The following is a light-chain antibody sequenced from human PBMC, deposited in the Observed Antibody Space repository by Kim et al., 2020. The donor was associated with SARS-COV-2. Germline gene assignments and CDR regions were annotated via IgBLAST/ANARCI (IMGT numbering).Light chain of an antibody. CDR1: QSILYNSDNRNY. Sequence: DIVMTQSPDSLAVSLGERATINCKSSQSILYNSDNRNYLAWYQQKPGQPPRLLIYWASTRESGVPDRFSGSGSGTDFTLTISSLQAADVAVYYCQQYYSTPYTFGQGTKLEI. CDR3: QQYYSTPYT. CDR2: WAS. J-gene: IGKJ2*01. V-gene: IGKV4-1*01.